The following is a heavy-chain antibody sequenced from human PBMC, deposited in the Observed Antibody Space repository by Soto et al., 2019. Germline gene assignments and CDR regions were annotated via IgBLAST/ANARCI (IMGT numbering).Heavy chain of an antibody. Sequence: PGGSLRLSCAASGFTFSSYNMNWVRQAPGKGLEWVSSISSSSSYIYYADSVKGRFTISRDNAKNSLYLQMNSLRAEDTALYYCARVPPGGYSGYDSAFDIWGQGTMVTVSS. J-gene: IGHJ3*02. V-gene: IGHV3-21*04. CDR2: ISSSSSYI. D-gene: IGHD5-12*01. CDR1: GFTFSSYN. CDR3: ARVPPGGYSGYDSAFDI.